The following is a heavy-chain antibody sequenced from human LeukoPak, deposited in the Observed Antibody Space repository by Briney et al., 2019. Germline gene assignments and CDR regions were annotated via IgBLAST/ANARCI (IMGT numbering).Heavy chain of an antibody. J-gene: IGHJ3*02. CDR3: AKDIFFGIAAAASAFDI. D-gene: IGHD6-13*01. CDR2: ISGSGGST. Sequence: PGGSLRLSCAASGFTFSSYAMTWVRQAPGKGLQWVSGISGSGGSTYYADSVKGRFTISRDNSKNTLYLQMNSLRAEDTAVYYCAKDIFFGIAAAASAFDIWGQGTMVTVSS. CDR1: GFTFSSYA. V-gene: IGHV3-23*01.